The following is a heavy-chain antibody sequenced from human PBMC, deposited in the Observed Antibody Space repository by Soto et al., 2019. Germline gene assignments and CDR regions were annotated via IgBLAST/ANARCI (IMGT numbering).Heavy chain of an antibody. V-gene: IGHV3-21*01. CDR3: VRGRGYCSSTSCYVYFDY. CDR2: ISTRSTYI. D-gene: IGHD2-2*01. Sequence: GGSLRLSCAASDFTLSPYTMSWVRQVPGKGLEWVSSISTRSTYIYYADSVKGRFTISRDNAKNSLSLQMNSLRAEDTAVYYCVRGRGYCSSTSCYVYFDYWGHGTLVTVSS. J-gene: IGHJ4*01. CDR1: DFTLSPYT.